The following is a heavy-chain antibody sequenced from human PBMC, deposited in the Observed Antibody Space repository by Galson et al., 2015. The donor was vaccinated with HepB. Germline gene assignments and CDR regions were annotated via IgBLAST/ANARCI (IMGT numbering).Heavy chain of an antibody. J-gene: IGHJ5*02. CDR1: GYTFTSYG. D-gene: IGHD3-22*01. Sequence: SVKVSCKASGYTFTSYGISWVRQAPGQGLEWMGWISAYNGNTNYAQKLQGRVTMTTDTSTSTAYMELRSLRSDDTAVYYCARGPYYDSSGYYWFDPWGQGTLVTVSS. CDR2: ISAYNGNT. V-gene: IGHV1-18*04. CDR3: ARGPYYDSSGYYWFDP.